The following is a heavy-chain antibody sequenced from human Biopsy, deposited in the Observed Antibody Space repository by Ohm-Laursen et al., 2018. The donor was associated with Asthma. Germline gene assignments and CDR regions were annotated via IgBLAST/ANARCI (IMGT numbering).Heavy chain of an antibody. CDR2: INAGDGNT. V-gene: IGHV1-3*01. D-gene: IGHD3-9*01. J-gene: IGHJ3*01. CDR3: ARTYYDFLTGQVNDAFAL. CDR1: GYTFIHFA. Sequence: ASVKVSCNASGYTFIHFAIHWVRQAPGQRLGWMGWINAGDGNTKYSQKFQGRVTITRDTSASTAYMDLRSLRSEDTAMYYCARTYYDFLTGQVNDAFALWGQGTMVTVSS.